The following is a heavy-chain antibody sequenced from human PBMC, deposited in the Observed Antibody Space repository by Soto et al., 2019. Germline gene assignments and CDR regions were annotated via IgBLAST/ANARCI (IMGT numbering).Heavy chain of an antibody. V-gene: IGHV4-39*01. CDR1: GGSISSSSYY. Sequence: PSETLSLTCTVSGGSISSSSYYWGWIRQPPGKGLEWIGSIYYSGSTYYNPSLKSRVTISVDTSKNQFSLKLSSVTAADTAVYYCARLNRRWFDPWGQGTLVTVSS. CDR2: IYYSGST. CDR3: ARLNRRWFDP. J-gene: IGHJ5*02.